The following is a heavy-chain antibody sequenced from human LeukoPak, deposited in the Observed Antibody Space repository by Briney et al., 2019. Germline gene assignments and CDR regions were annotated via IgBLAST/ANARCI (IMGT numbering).Heavy chain of an antibody. V-gene: IGHV3-33*01. Sequence: PGGSLRLSCAASGFTFSSYSMHWVRQAPGKGLEWVAVIWYDGSNKYYADSVKGRFTISRDNSKNTLYLQMNSLRAEDTAVYYCARESHGSSWYGELGYFDYWGQGTLVTVSS. CDR1: GFTFSSYS. CDR2: IWYDGSNK. D-gene: IGHD6-13*01. CDR3: ARESHGSSWYGELGYFDY. J-gene: IGHJ4*02.